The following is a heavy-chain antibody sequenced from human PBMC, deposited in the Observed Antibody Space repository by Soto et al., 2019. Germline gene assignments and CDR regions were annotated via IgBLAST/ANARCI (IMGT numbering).Heavy chain of an antibody. CDR1: GFAFNNYG. CDR2: ISKSDYT. D-gene: IGHD3-22*01. V-gene: IGHV3-21*01. Sequence: PGGSRRPSGTVSGFAFNNYGFNWVGQAPGKGLYWFSSISKSDYTYYSDSVKGRFSISRYNTKSSVSLQMNTLRVEKTALYNCAREDSIIIPDVLDFWGQGTLVTVSS. CDR3: AREDSIIIPDVLDF. J-gene: IGHJ4*02.